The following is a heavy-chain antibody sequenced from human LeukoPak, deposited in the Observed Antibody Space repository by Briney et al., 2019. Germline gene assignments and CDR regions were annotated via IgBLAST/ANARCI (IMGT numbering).Heavy chain of an antibody. CDR3: ARVSAYYYDSSGYFDY. CDR2: IIPIFGTA. CDR1: GYTFTSYG. D-gene: IGHD3-22*01. V-gene: IGHV1-69*13. Sequence: EASVKVSCKASGYTFTSYGISWVRQAPGQGLEWMGGIIPIFGTANYAQKFQGRVTITADESTSTAYMELSSLRSEDTAVYYCARVSAYYYDSSGYFDYWGQGTLVTVSS. J-gene: IGHJ4*02.